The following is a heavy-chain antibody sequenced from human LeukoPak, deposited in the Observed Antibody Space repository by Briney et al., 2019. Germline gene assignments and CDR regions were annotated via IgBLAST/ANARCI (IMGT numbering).Heavy chain of an antibody. CDR2: IYPGDSDT. CDR1: GYSFTSYW. D-gene: IGHD3-22*01. Sequence: GESLKISCKGFGYSFTSYWIGWVRQMPGKGLEWMGIIYPGDSDTRYSPSFQGQVTISADKSISTAYLQWSSLKASDTAMYYCARRSPYHYDSSGYAPYWGQGTLVTVSS. V-gene: IGHV5-51*01. J-gene: IGHJ4*02. CDR3: ARRSPYHYDSSGYAPY.